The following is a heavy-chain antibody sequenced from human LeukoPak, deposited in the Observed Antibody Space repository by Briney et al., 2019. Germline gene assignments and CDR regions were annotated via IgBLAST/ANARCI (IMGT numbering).Heavy chain of an antibody. CDR2: IYSGGST. J-gene: IGHJ4*02. CDR3: ARGRYYDFWSGYYTL. CDR1: GFTVGSNY. V-gene: IGHV3-53*01. D-gene: IGHD3-3*01. Sequence: GGSLKLSCAASGFTVGSNYMSWVRQAPGKGLEWVSVIYSGGSTYYADSVKGRFTISRDNSKNTLYLHMNSLRAEDTAVYYCARGRYYDFWSGYYTLWGQGTPATVSS.